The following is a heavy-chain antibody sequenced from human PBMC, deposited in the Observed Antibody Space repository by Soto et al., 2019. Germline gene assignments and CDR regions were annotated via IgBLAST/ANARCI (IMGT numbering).Heavy chain of an antibody. Sequence: QVQLQESGPGLVKPSQTLSLTCTVSGGSISSGGYYWSWIRRHPGEGLEWIGYIYYSGSTYYNPSLRSRVTISVDTSKNQFSLKLSSVTAADTAEYYCARGPGTMAQIDYWGQGTLVTVSS. CDR1: GGSISSGGYY. CDR3: ARGPGTMAQIDY. D-gene: IGHD3-10*01. V-gene: IGHV4-31*03. CDR2: IYYSGST. J-gene: IGHJ4*02.